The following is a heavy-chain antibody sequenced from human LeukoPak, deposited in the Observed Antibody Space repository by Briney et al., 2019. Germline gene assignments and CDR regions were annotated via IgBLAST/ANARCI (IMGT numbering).Heavy chain of an antibody. CDR2: IYSGGTT. D-gene: IGHD6-19*01. CDR1: GFTFSNAW. Sequence: GGSLRLSCAASGFTFSNAWMSWVRQAPGKGLEWVSLIYSGGTTYYADSVKGRFTISRDNSKNTLYLQMNSLRAEDTAVYYCARDSYSSKMFDYWGQGTLVTASS. CDR3: ARDSYSSKMFDY. J-gene: IGHJ4*02. V-gene: IGHV3-66*01.